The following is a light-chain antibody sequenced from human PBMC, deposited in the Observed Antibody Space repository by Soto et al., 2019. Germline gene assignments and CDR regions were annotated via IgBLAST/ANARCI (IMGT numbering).Light chain of an antibody. V-gene: IGLV2-8*01. J-gene: IGLJ2*01. Sequence: SALTQPPSASGSPXQSVTXSXTXTSSDVGGYNYVSWYQQHPGKAPKLMIYEVSKRPSGVPDRFSGSKSGNTASLTVSGLQAEDEADYYCSSYAGSNNPVVFGGGTKLTVL. CDR3: SSYAGSNNPVV. CDR2: EVS. CDR1: SSDVGGYNY.